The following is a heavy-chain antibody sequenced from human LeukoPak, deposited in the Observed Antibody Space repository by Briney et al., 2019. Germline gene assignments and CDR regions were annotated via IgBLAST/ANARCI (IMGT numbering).Heavy chain of an antibody. D-gene: IGHD2-2*02. J-gene: IGHJ6*02. Sequence: GGSLRLSCAASGSTFSSYSMNWVRQAPGKGLEWVSCISSSSSYIYYADSVKGRFTISRENAKNSLYLQMNSLRAEDTPVYYGARDCSTSCYTWYYCCGRDVWGRGTTVTVS. V-gene: IGHV3-21*01. CDR2: ISSSSSYI. CDR3: ARDCSTSCYTWYYCCGRDV. CDR1: GSTFSSYS.